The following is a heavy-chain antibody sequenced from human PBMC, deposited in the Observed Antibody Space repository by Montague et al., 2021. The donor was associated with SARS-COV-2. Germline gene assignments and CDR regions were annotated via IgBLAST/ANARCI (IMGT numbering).Heavy chain of an antibody. D-gene: IGHD5-18*01. CDR1: GFTFSSYA. Sequence: SLRLSCAASGFTFSSYAMHWVRQAPGKGLEWVAVISYDGSNKYYVDSAKGRFTISRDNSKNTLYLQMNSLRAEDTAVYYCARTVTAMVSDPIDYWGQGTLVTVSS. J-gene: IGHJ4*02. V-gene: IGHV3-30*04. CDR3: ARTVTAMVSDPIDY. CDR2: ISYDGSNK.